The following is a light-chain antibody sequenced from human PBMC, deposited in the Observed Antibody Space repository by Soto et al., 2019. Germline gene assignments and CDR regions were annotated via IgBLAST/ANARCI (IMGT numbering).Light chain of an antibody. V-gene: IGLV2-14*01. Sequence: LTQPASVSGSPGQSITISCTGTSRDVGGYNYVSWYQQHPGKAPKLMIYEVSNRPSGVSNRFSGSKSGNTASLTISGLQAEDEADYYCSSYTSSSSYVFGTGTKVTVL. CDR3: SSYTSSSSYV. CDR2: EVS. CDR1: SRDVGGYNY. J-gene: IGLJ1*01.